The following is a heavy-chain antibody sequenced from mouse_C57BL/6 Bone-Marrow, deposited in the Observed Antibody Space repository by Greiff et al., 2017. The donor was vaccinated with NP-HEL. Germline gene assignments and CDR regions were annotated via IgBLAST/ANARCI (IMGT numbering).Heavy chain of an antibody. V-gene: IGHV1-80*01. Sequence: VKLMESGAELVKPGASVKISCKASGYEFSNYWMNWVKQRPGKGLEWIGQIYPGDGDTNYNGKFKDKATLTADKSSSTAYMQLSRLTSEDSAVYFCARGAYGGQGKRVTVSA. CDR3: ARGAY. CDR1: GYEFSNYW. J-gene: IGHJ3*01. CDR2: IYPGDGDT.